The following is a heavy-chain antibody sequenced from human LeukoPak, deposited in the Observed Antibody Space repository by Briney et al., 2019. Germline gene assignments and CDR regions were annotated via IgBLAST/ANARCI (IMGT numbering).Heavy chain of an antibody. CDR2: IDPDGSTT. Sequence: GGSLRLSCAASGFTFSSYWMHWVRQAPGEGLMWVSRIDPDGSTTNYADSVKGRFTTSRDNAKNTLYLQMNSLRAEDTALYYCTRVQAGRAGLMDVWGRGTTVTVSS. D-gene: IGHD6-13*01. CDR3: TRVQAGRAGLMDV. V-gene: IGHV3-74*01. J-gene: IGHJ6*02. CDR1: GFTFSSYW.